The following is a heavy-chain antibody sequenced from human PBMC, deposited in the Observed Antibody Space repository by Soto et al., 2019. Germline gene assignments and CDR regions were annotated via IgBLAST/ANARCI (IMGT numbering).Heavy chain of an antibody. CDR3: ARDNILGILYGGMDV. V-gene: IGHV4-30-4*01. D-gene: IGHD3-3*01. CDR2: IYYSGST. J-gene: IGHJ6*02. CDR1: GGSVSSGSYY. Sequence: TLSLTCTVSGGSVSSGSYYWSWIRQPPGKGLEWIGYIYYSGSTYYNPSLKSRVTISVDTSKNQFSLKLSSVTAADTAVYYCARDNILGILYGGMDVWGQGTTVTVSS.